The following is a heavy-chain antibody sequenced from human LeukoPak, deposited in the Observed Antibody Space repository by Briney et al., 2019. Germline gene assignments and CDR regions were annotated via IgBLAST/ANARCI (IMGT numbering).Heavy chain of an antibody. V-gene: IGHV4-34*01. D-gene: IGHD3-9*01. J-gene: IGHJ4*02. Sequence: SETLSLTCAVYGGSFSGYYRSWIRQPPGKGLEWIGEINHSGSTNYNPSLKSRVTISVDTSKNQFSLKLSSVTAADTAVYYCARGDDILTGYFYWGQGTLVTVSS. CDR3: ARGDDILTGYFY. CDR1: GGSFSGYY. CDR2: INHSGST.